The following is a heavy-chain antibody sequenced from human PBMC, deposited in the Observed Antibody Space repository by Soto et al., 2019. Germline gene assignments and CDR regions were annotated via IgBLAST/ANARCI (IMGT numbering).Heavy chain of an antibody. CDR3: ARGYYSGRNPSSFDY. V-gene: IGHV1-69*01. CDR1: GGTFSSYT. Sequence: QLQLVQSGAEVREPGSSVKVSCKASGGTFSSYTVIWVRQAPGQGLEWMGGITPTLNIAKYAEKFQGRVTITADESTSTVNMHLSSLRSEDTAVYFCARGYYSGRNPSSFDYWGQGTLLAVSS. J-gene: IGHJ4*02. D-gene: IGHD1-26*01. CDR2: ITPTLNIA.